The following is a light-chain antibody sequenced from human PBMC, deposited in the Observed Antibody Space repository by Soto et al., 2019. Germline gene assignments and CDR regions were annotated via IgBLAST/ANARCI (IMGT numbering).Light chain of an antibody. CDR2: AAS. V-gene: IGKV1-39*01. CDR3: QQSYSTPWT. CDR1: QSISSY. Sequence: DLHMTHSPSSLSASVGDRVTITCRASQSISSYLNWYQQKPGKAPKLLIYAASSLQSGVPSRFSGSGSGTDFTLTISSLQPEDFATYYCQQSYSTPWTFGQGTKVDIK. J-gene: IGKJ1*01.